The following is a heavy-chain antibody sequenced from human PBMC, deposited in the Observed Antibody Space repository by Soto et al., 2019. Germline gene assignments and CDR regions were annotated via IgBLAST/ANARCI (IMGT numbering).Heavy chain of an antibody. J-gene: IGHJ4*02. V-gene: IGHV4-31*03. CDR2: IYYTGGT. D-gene: IGHD3-22*01. CDR3: ARLANYDSSGYLIDY. CDR1: GGSISSGGYY. Sequence: ASETLSLTCTVSGGSISSGGYYGSWIRQHPGKGLEWIGYIYYTGGTYYDPSLKSRVTISVDTSKNQFSLKLSSVTAADTAVYYCARLANYDSSGYLIDYWGQGTLVTVSS.